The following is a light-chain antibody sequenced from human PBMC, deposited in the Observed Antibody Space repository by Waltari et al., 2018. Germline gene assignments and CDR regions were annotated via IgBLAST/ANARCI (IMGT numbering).Light chain of an antibody. Sequence: QSALTQPASVSGSPGQSITISCTGTSSDVGSYNLVSWYQQHPGKAPKLMIYEDTKRPSGVSNRFSGSKSGNTASLTITGLQAEDGADYYCCSYSGSSIWVFGGGTELTVL. CDR1: SSDVGSYNL. V-gene: IGLV2-23*01. J-gene: IGLJ3*02. CDR3: CSYSGSSIWV. CDR2: EDT.